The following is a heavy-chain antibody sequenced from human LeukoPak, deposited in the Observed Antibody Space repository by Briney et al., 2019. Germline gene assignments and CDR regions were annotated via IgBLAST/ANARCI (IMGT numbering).Heavy chain of an antibody. Sequence: PGRSLRLSCAASGFSFSTYEVNWVRQAPGQGLEWVSYISSSGSNIFYADSVKGRFTISRDNAKNSLFLQMNSLRAEDTAVYYCARDACPGYCSFTSYYDGFDIWGQGTMVTVSS. J-gene: IGHJ3*02. CDR1: GFSFSTYE. D-gene: IGHD2-2*01. CDR2: ISSSGSNI. V-gene: IGHV3-48*03. CDR3: ARDACPGYCSFTSYYDGFDI.